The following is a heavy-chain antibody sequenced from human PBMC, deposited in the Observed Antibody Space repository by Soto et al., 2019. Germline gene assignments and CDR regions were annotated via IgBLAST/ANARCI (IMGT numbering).Heavy chain of an antibody. J-gene: IGHJ6*02. CDR1: GYSFTSYW. V-gene: IGHV5-10-1*01. Sequence: GESLKISCNGSGYSFTSYWISWVRQMPGKGLEWMGRIDPSDSYTNYSPSFQGHVTISADKSISTAYLQWSSLRAEDTAVYYCAKDQRAARIYYYGMDVWGQGTTVTVSS. D-gene: IGHD6-6*01. CDR2: IDPSDSYT. CDR3: AKDQRAARIYYYGMDV.